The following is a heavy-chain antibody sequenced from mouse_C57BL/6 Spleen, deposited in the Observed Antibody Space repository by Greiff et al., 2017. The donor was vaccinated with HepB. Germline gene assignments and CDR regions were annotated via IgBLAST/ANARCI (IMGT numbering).Heavy chain of an antibody. Sequence: VQVVESDAELVKPGASVKISCKVSGYTFTDHTIHWMKQRPEQGLEWIGYIYPRDGSTKYNEKFKGKATLTADKSSSTAYMQLNSLTSEDSAVYFCAREFDYYYGSSYSYAMDYWGQGTSVTVSS. CDR2: IYPRDGST. CDR1: GYTFTDHT. J-gene: IGHJ4*01. D-gene: IGHD1-1*01. V-gene: IGHV1-78*01. CDR3: AREFDYYYGSSYSYAMDY.